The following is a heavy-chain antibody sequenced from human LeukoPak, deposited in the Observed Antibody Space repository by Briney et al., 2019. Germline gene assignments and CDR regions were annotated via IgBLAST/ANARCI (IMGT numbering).Heavy chain of an antibody. CDR1: GFTFSSYA. V-gene: IGHV3-30*04. Sequence: GKSLRLSCAASGFTFSSYAMHWVRQAPGKGLEWMAVISYVGTNKYYADSVRGRFTLSRDNSKNTLYLQMNTLRVEDTAVYYCARDGGYFDRLAYSFDYRGQGALVPVSS. CDR3: ARDGGYFDRLAYSFDY. CDR2: ISYVGTNK. D-gene: IGHD3-9*01. J-gene: IGHJ4*02.